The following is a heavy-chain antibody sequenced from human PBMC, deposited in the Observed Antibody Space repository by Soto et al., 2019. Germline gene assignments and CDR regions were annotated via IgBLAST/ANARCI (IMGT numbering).Heavy chain of an antibody. CDR2: INHSGST. V-gene: IGHV4-34*01. CDR1: GGSFSGYY. J-gene: IGHJ6*02. D-gene: IGHD3-3*01. Sequence: QVRLQQWGAGLLKPSETLSLTCAVYGGSFSGYYWSWIRQPPGKGLEWIGEINHSGSTNYNPSLKSRVTISVDTSKNQFSLKLSSVTAADTAVYYCARGDFGVATDYYYYGMDVWGQGTTVTVSS. CDR3: ARGDFGVATDYYYYGMDV.